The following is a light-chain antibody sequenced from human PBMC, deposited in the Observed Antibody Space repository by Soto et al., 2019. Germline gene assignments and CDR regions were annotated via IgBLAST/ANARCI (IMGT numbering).Light chain of an antibody. CDR1: QSVSSN. Sequence: VMTQSPATLSVSPGERATLSCRASQSVSSNLAWYQQKPGQAPRLLIYGVSTRATGIPARFSGSGSGTEFTLSISSLQSEHLGVYYCQQRHMWPITFGQGTRLEIK. CDR2: GVS. J-gene: IGKJ5*01. V-gene: IGKV3-15*01. CDR3: QQRHMWPIT.